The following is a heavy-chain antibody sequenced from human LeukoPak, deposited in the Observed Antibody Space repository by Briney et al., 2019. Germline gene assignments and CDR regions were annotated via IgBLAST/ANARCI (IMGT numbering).Heavy chain of an antibody. Sequence: GGSLRLSCAASGFTFSDYYMSWIRQAPGKGLEWVSYISSSGSTIYYADSVKGRFTISRDNAKNSLYLQMNSLRAEDTAVYYCARDCSSTSCGRAFDIWGQGTMVTVSS. D-gene: IGHD2-2*01. J-gene: IGHJ3*02. CDR3: ARDCSSTSCGRAFDI. CDR1: GFTFSDYY. CDR2: ISSSGSTI. V-gene: IGHV3-11*01.